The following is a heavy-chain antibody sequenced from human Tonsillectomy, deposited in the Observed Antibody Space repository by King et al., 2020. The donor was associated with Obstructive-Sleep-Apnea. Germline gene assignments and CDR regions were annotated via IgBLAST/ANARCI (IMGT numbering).Heavy chain of an antibody. D-gene: IGHD2-2*01. CDR1: GFTFSSYS. Sequence: EVQLVESGGGLVQPGGSLRLSCAASGFTFSSYSMNWVRQAPGKGLEWVSYISSSSTIKYADSVRGRFTISRDNAKSSLYLQMNSLRAEDTAVYYCAAGMRVPGGYDGMDVWGQGTTVTVSS. J-gene: IGHJ6*02. CDR3: AAGMRVPGGYDGMDV. CDR2: ISSSSTI. V-gene: IGHV3-48*01.